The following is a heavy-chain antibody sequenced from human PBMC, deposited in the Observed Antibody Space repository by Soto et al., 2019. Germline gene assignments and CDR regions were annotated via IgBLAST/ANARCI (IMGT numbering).Heavy chain of an antibody. J-gene: IGHJ2*01. CDR3: AKEPVGPDWYFDL. CDR2: MKSDGSR. CDR1: GFTFRSYG. Sequence: GGSLRLSCEASGFTFRSYGMHWVRQAPGKGLEWVAVMKSDGSRDHIDSVKGRFTVSRDNSKNTLYLQMNSLRAEDTAVYNCAKEPVGPDWYFDLWGRGTLVTVSS. V-gene: IGHV3-30*18.